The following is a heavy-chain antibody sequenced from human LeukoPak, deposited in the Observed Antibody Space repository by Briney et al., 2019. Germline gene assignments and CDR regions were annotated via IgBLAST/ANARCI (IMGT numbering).Heavy chain of an antibody. J-gene: IGHJ4*02. V-gene: IGHV3-9*03. CDR1: GFTFDDYA. CDR2: ISWNSGSI. Sequence: GRSLRLSCAASGFTFDDYAMHWVRQAPGKGLEWVSGISWNSGSIGYADSVKGRFTISRDNAKNSLYLQMNSLRAEDIALYYCAKALGPYYYDSSGYLDYWGQGTLVTVSS. CDR3: AKALGPYYYDSSGYLDY. D-gene: IGHD3-22*01.